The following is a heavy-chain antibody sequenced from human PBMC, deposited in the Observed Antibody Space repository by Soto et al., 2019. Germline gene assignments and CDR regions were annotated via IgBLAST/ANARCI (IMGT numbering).Heavy chain of an antibody. CDR3: ASSGKGYSYGYARY. CDR2: INHSGST. Sequence: SETLSLTCAAYGGSFSGYYWSWIRQPPGKGLEWIGEINHSGSTNYNPSLKSRVTISVDTSKNQFSLKLSSVTAADTAVYYCASSGKGYSYGYARYWGQGTLVTVSS. V-gene: IGHV4-34*01. J-gene: IGHJ4*02. CDR1: GGSFSGYY. D-gene: IGHD5-18*01.